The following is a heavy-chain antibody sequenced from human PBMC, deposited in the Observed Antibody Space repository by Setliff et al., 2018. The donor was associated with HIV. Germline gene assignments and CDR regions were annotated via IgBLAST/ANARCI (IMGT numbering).Heavy chain of an antibody. D-gene: IGHD3-9*01. Sequence: PGESLKISCKASGYTFTHYWIGWVRQTPGKGLEWMGIIYPGDSDTRYSPSFQGQVTFSADKSINTAYLQWGSLKASDTGIYFCARQTSRYITLSPPDYWGQGTLVTVSS. V-gene: IGHV5-51*01. CDR3: ARQTSRYITLSPPDY. CDR2: IYPGDSDT. CDR1: GYTFTHYW. J-gene: IGHJ4*02.